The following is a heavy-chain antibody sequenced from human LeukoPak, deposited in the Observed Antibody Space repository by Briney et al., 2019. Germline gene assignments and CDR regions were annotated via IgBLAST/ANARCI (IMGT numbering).Heavy chain of an antibody. CDR2: ISSGGSTI. CDR1: GFTFSDYY. Sequence: PGGSLRLSCAASGFTFSDYYMSWIRQAPGKGLEWVSYISSGGSTIYYADSVKGRFTTSRDNARNSLYLQMNSLRAEDTAVYYCAKDYYSNYQFDYWGQGTLVTVSS. D-gene: IGHD4-11*01. CDR3: AKDYYSNYQFDY. V-gene: IGHV3-11*01. J-gene: IGHJ4*02.